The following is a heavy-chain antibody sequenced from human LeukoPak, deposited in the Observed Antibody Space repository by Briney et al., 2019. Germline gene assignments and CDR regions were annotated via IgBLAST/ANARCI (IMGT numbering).Heavy chain of an antibody. CDR3: ATDPGRWGGYFDY. CDR1: GYTLTELS. CDR2: FDPEDGET. J-gene: IGHJ4*02. Sequence: ASVKVSCKVSGYTLTELSMRWVRQAPGKGLEWMGGFDPEDGETIYAQKFQGRVTMTEDTSTDTAYMELSSLRSEDTAVYYCATDPGRWGGYFDYWGQGTLVTVSS. D-gene: IGHD3-16*01. V-gene: IGHV1-24*01.